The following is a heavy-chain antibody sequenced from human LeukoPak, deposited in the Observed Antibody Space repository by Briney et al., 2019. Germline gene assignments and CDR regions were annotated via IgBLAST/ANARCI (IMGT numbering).Heavy chain of an antibody. V-gene: IGHV3-23*01. CDR3: ARLEAGRWLQKPLDY. CDR1: GFSSSTYA. Sequence: GGSLRLSCAASGFSSSTYAMAWVRQAPGKGLQWVSGMTGGGTTYYADSVKGRFTISRDNAKNSLYLQMNSLRAEDTAVYYCARLEAGRWLQKPLDYWGQGTLVTVSS. J-gene: IGHJ4*02. D-gene: IGHD5-24*01. CDR2: MTGGGTT.